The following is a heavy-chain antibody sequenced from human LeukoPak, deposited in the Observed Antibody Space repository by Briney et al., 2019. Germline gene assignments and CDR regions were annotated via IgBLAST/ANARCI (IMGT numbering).Heavy chain of an antibody. D-gene: IGHD3-22*01. CDR3: ARTGYYYDSSGYPPPSFDY. V-gene: IGHV2-70*11. J-gene: IGHJ4*02. CDR2: IAWDDDK. CDR1: GFSLSTSGMC. Sequence: SGPALVKPTQTLTLTCTFSGFSLSTSGMCVSWIRQPPGKALEWLARIAWDDDKYYSTSLKTRLTISKDTSKNQVVLTMTNMDPVDTATYYCARTGYYYDSSGYPPPSFDYWGQGTLVTVSS.